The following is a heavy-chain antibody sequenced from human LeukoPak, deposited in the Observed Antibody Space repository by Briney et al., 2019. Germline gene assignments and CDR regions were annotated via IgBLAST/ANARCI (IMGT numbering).Heavy chain of an antibody. CDR2: IYPGDSDT. D-gene: IGHD5-18*01. CDR1: GYSFTSYW. Sequence: GESLKISCKGSGYSFTSYWIGWVRQMPGKGLEWMGIIYPGDSDTRYSPSFQGQVTISADRSISTAYLQWSSLKASDTAMYYCARDVDTAMVSFDYWGQGTLVTVSS. CDR3: ARDVDTAMVSFDY. J-gene: IGHJ4*02. V-gene: IGHV5-51*01.